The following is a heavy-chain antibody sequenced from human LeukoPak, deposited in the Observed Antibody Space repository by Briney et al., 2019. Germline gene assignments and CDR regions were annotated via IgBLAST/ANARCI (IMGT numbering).Heavy chain of an antibody. Sequence: SETLSLTCTVSGYSISSSNYYWGWIRQPPGKGLEWIGSIYYSGSTYYNPSLKSRVTISVDTSKNQFSLKLSSVTAADTAVYYCARPSWFGESYWFDPWGQGTLVTVSS. V-gene: IGHV4-39*01. D-gene: IGHD3-10*01. J-gene: IGHJ5*02. CDR2: IYYSGST. CDR1: GYSISSSNYY. CDR3: ARPSWFGESYWFDP.